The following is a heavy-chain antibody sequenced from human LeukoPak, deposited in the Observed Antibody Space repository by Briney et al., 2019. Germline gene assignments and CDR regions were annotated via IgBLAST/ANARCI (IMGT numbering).Heavy chain of an antibody. J-gene: IGHJ6*02. CDR3: ARSTGVVIIPSYYYGMDV. Sequence: PSETLSLTCTVSGGSISSYYWSWIRQPAGKGLEWIGRIYTSGSTNYNPSLKSRDTMSVDTSKNQFSLKLSSVTAADTAVYYCARSTGVVIIPSYYYGMDVWGQGTTVTVSS. D-gene: IGHD3-3*01. CDR1: GGSISSYY. CDR2: IYTSGST. V-gene: IGHV4-4*07.